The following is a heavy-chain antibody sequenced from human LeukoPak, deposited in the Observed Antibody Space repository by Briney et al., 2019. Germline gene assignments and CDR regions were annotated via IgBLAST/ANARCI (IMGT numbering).Heavy chain of an antibody. V-gene: IGHV3-23*01. D-gene: IGHD3-10*01. CDR2: ISGSGRST. CDR1: RFTFSSYV. CDR3: ARVSGNIQIWPQPFGDGMDV. Sequence: GGSLRLSCAASRFTFSSYVMGWVRQAPGKGLECVSAISGSGRSTYYADSVKGRFTISREDSKNTLYLQMNILRAEDTAIYYCARVSGNIQIWPQPFGDGMDVWGQGTTVTVSS. J-gene: IGHJ6*02.